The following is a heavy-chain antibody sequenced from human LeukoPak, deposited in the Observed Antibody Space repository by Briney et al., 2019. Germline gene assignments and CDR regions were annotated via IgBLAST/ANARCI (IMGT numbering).Heavy chain of an antibody. J-gene: IGHJ5*02. CDR2: INTSNVNT. CDR3: ARDLRFIAAAATNKWCAP. V-gene: IGHV1-18*01. CDR1: GYTFTPYG. Sequence: ASVKLSCTTSGYTFTPYGITWARQVPGQRPEWLGWINTSNVNTHYAPNVQGRATMTTDTSTSTVYMELTSLRSDDTAVYYCARDLRFIAAAATNKWCAPWGQGTLVTVSS. D-gene: IGHD6-13*01.